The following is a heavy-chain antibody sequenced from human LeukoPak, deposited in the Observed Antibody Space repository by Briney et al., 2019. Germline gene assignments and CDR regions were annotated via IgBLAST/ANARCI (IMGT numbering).Heavy chain of an antibody. CDR2: IGSGGDT. CDR1: GFTFSSYA. CDR3: AKYYAARSRSFDF. V-gene: IGHV3-23*01. J-gene: IGHJ4*02. D-gene: IGHD3-10*01. Sequence: GGSLRLSCAASGFTFSSYAMTWVRQSPGKGLEWVSVIGSGGDTYYSDAVQGRFTISRDNSKNTLYLQMNSLRADDTAVYYCAKYYAARSRSFDFWGQGTLVTVSS.